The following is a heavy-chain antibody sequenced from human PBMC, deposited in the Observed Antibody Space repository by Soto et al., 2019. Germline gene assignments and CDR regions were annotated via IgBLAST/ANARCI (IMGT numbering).Heavy chain of an antibody. CDR2: ISGSGGST. CDR3: AKTPSYYDFWSAPTAYYYYGMDV. Sequence: GGSLRLSCAASGFTFSSYAMSWVRQAPGKGLEWVSAISGSGGSTYYADSVKGRFTISRDNSKNTLYLQMNSLRAEDTAVYYCAKTPSYYDFWSAPTAYYYYGMDVWGQGTTVTVSS. D-gene: IGHD3-3*01. CDR1: GFTFSSYA. V-gene: IGHV3-23*01. J-gene: IGHJ6*02.